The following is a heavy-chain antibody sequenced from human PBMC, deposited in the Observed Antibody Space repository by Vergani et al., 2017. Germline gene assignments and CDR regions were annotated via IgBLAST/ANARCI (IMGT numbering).Heavy chain of an antibody. CDR1: GYTFTSYY. J-gene: IGHJ4*02. D-gene: IGHD2-2*01. CDR3: TRVPALKYFFDY. CDR2: INPSGGSP. V-gene: IGHV1-46*01. Sequence: QVQLVQSGAEVKKSGASVKVSCKASGYTFTSYYMHWVRQAPGQGLEWMGIINPSGGSPSNAQKFQGRVTMTRDTSTRTVYMELSSLRSEDTAVYYCTRVPALKYFFDYWGQGTLVIVSS.